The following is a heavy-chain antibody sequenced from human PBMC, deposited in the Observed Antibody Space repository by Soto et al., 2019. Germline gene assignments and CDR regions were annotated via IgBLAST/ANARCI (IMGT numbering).Heavy chain of an antibody. J-gene: IGHJ4*02. V-gene: IGHV4-39*01. CDR1: GGSISSSSYY. CDR2: IYYSGST. Sequence: SETLSLTCTVSGGSISSSSYYWGWIRKPPGKGLEWIGSIYYSGSTYYNPSLKSRVTISVDTSKNQFSLKLSSVTAADTAVYYCASIYYDILTGYQTNDYWGQGTLVTVSS. D-gene: IGHD3-9*01. CDR3: ASIYYDILTGYQTNDY.